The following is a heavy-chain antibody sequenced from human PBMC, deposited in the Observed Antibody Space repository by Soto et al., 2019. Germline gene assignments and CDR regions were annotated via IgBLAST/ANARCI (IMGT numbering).Heavy chain of an antibody. CDR1: GFTFSTYW. CDR2: ISPDGTTT. CDR3: VRDRTTATIFDY. D-gene: IGHD4-17*01. J-gene: IGHJ4*02. Sequence: EVQLVESGGGLVQPGGSLRLSCAASGFTFSTYWMHWVRQVPGKGLMWFSRISPDGTTTGYADSVKGRFTISRDNAKNTLYLQMNSLRDEDTAMYFCVRDRTTATIFDYWGQGTLVSVSS. V-gene: IGHV3-74*01.